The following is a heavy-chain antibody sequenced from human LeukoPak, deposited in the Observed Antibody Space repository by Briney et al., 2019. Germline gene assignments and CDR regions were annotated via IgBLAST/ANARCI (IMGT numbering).Heavy chain of an antibody. CDR1: GGTFSSYA. CDR3: ARDGFDGYIGRDRFDY. CDR2: IIPIFGTA. V-gene: IGHV1-69*13. D-gene: IGHD5-24*01. Sequence: SVKVSCKASGGTFSSYAISWVRQAPGQGLEWMGGIIPIFGTANYAQKFQGRVTITADESTSTAYMELSSLRSEDTAVYYCARDGFDGYIGRDRFDYWGQGTLVTVSS. J-gene: IGHJ4*02.